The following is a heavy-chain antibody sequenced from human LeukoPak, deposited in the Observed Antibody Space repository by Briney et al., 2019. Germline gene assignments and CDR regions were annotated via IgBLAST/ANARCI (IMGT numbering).Heavy chain of an antibody. CDR1: GYSISSDYY. J-gene: IGHJ4*02. V-gene: IGHV4-38-2*02. D-gene: IGHD1-26*01. CDR3: ARGKSRGSHIDY. Sequence: PSETLSLTCTVSGYSISSDYYWGWIRPPPGKGLEWIGSIYHSGSTYYNPSLKSRITISIDTSKNKFSLKLRSVTAADTAVYYCARGKSRGSHIDYWGQGTLVTVSS. CDR2: IYHSGST.